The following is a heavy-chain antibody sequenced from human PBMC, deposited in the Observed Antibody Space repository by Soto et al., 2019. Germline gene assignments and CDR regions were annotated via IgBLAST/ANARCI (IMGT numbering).Heavy chain of an antibody. D-gene: IGHD3-22*01. J-gene: IGHJ3*02. CDR1: GYTFTGYY. V-gene: IGHV1-2*02. CDR3: ARGQNPYYYDSSGQMGAFDI. Sequence: GASVKVSCKASGYTFTGYYMHWVRQAPGQGLEWMGWINPNSGGTNYAQKFQGRVTMTRDTPISTAYMELSRLRSDDTAVYYCARGQNPYYYDSSGQMGAFDIWGQGTTVTVSS. CDR2: INPNSGGT.